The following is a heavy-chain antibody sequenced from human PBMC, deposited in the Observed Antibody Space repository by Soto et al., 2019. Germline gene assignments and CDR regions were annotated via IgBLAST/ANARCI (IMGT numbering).Heavy chain of an antibody. CDR3: ARDRGGSYPLPYYYGMDV. CDR1: GGSISSGGYY. V-gene: IGHV4-31*03. CDR2: IYYSGST. Sequence: PSETLSLTCTVSGGSISSGGYYWSWNRQHPGKGLEWIGYIYYSGSTYYNPSLKNRITINPDTSKNQFSLQLNSVTPEDTAVYYFARDRGGSYPLPYYYGMDVWGQGTTVTVSS. J-gene: IGHJ6*02. D-gene: IGHD1-26*01.